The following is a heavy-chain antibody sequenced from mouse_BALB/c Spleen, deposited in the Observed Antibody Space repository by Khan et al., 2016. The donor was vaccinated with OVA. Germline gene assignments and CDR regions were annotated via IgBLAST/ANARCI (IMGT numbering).Heavy chain of an antibody. Sequence: EVQLQESGPSLVKPSQTLSLTCSVTGDSITSGYWNWIRKFPGNKLEYMGYIIYTGYTYYNPSLQSRISLTRHTSKNQYYLQLNSVTDEDTATYYCARSTYRYAFGYWGQGTLVTVSA. V-gene: IGHV3-8*02. CDR1: GDSITSGY. CDR2: IIYTGYT. J-gene: IGHJ3*02. CDR3: ARSTYRYAFGY. D-gene: IGHD2-14*01.